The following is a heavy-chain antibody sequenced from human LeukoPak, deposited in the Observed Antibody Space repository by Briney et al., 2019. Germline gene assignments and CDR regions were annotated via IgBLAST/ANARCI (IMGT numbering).Heavy chain of an antibody. CDR1: GFTFDDYA. D-gene: IGHD6-19*01. Sequence: GGPLRLSCAASGFTFDDYAMHWVRQAPGKGLEWVSLISWDGGSTYYADSVKGRFTISRDNSKNSLYLQMNSLRAEDTALYYCAKDKINRSGWSTSFDYWGQGTLVTVSS. J-gene: IGHJ4*02. V-gene: IGHV3-43D*03. CDR3: AKDKINRSGWSTSFDY. CDR2: ISWDGGST.